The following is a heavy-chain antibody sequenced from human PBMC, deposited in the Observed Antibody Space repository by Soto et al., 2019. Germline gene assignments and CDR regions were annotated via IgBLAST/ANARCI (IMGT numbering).Heavy chain of an antibody. CDR1: GCSISSGGYS. D-gene: IGHD2-2*01. Sequence: PSETLSLTCAVSGCSISSGGYSWSWIRQPPGKGLEWIGYIYHSGSTYYNPSLKSRVTISVDRSKNQFSLKLSSVTAADTAVYYCARVPDRGGQETLVTVSS. V-gene: IGHV4-30-2*01. CDR2: IYHSGST. J-gene: IGHJ4*02. CDR3: ARVPDR.